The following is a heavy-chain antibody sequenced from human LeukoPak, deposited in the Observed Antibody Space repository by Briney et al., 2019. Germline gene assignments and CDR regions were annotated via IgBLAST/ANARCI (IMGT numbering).Heavy chain of an antibody. Sequence: GGSLRLSCAASGFTFSSYEMNWVRQAPGKGLEWVSYISSSGSTIYYADSVKGQFTISRDNAKNSLYLQMNSLRAEDTAVYYCARKEGWNYAYFDYWGQGTLVTVSS. J-gene: IGHJ4*02. CDR2: ISSSGSTI. V-gene: IGHV3-48*03. D-gene: IGHD1-7*01. CDR1: GFTFSSYE. CDR3: ARKEGWNYAYFDY.